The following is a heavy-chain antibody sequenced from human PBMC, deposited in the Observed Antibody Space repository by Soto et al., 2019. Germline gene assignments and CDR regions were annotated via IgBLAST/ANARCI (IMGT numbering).Heavy chain of an antibody. V-gene: IGHV5-51*01. CDR2: IYPGDSDT. J-gene: IGHJ6*02. CDR3: ARAPAGDYYYYGRDV. CDR1: GYSFTNYW. Sequence: GESLKISCKASGYSFTNYWIGWVRQMPGKGLEWMGIIYPGDSDTRYSPSFQGQVTISADKSISTAYLQWSSLEASDTAMYYCARAPAGDYYYYGRDVWGQGTTVTVSS.